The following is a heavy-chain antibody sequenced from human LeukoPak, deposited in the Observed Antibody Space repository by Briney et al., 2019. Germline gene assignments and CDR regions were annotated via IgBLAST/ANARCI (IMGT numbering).Heavy chain of an antibody. CDR1: GFTFSSYS. CDR3: ASSGSYRFDY. V-gene: IGHV3-48*02. CDR2: ITASGTAM. J-gene: IGHJ4*02. D-gene: IGHD1-26*01. Sequence: GGSLRLSCAASGFTFSSYSMNWVCQAPGKGLEWVSHITASGTAMFYADSVKGRFTISRDNAKNSLYLQMNSLRDEDTAVYYCASSGSYRFDYWGQGTLVTVSS.